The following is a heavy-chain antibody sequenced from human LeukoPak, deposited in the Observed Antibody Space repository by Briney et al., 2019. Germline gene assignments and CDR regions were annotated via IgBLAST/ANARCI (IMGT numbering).Heavy chain of an antibody. CDR3: AKNYFVTCGWLGH. CDR2: MSENGNDK. CDR1: GFTFISYG. V-gene: IGHV3-30*18. D-gene: IGHD2/OR15-2a*01. Sequence: GGSLRVSCAAPGFTFISYGMSWVRQTPGKELQRVAPMSENGNDKYYADSVKGRFTISRDNSMNTLYLEMNSLRAEDTAVYYCAKNYFVTCGWLGHWGQGTLVTVSS. J-gene: IGHJ4*02.